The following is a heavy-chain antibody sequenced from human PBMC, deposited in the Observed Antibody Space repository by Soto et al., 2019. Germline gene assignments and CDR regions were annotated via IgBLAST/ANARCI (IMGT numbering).Heavy chain of an antibody. D-gene: IGHD1-7*01. CDR2: ISYDGSNK. CDR1: GFTFSSYA. V-gene: IGHV3-30-3*01. CDR3: ARDRANWNYGSLHGFDP. J-gene: IGHJ5*02. Sequence: QVQLVESGGGVVQPGRSLRLSCAASGFTFSSYAMHWVRQAPGKGLEWVAVISYDGSNKYYADSVKGRFTISRDNSKNTLYLQMNSLRAEDTAVYYCARDRANWNYGSLHGFDPWGQGTLVTVSS.